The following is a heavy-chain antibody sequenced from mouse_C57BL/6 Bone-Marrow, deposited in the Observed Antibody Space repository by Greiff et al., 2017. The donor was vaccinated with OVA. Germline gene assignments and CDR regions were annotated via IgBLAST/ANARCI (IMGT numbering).Heavy chain of an antibody. Sequence: VQLQQSGAELVKPGASVKLSCTASGFNIKDYYMHWVKQRTEQGLEWIGRIDPEDGETKYAPKFPGKATITADTSSNTAYLQLSSLTSEDTAVYYCARWTTVVAHWYFDVWGTGTTVTVSS. D-gene: IGHD1-1*01. V-gene: IGHV14-2*01. CDR3: ARWTTVVAHWYFDV. CDR2: IDPEDGET. CDR1: GFNIKDYY. J-gene: IGHJ1*03.